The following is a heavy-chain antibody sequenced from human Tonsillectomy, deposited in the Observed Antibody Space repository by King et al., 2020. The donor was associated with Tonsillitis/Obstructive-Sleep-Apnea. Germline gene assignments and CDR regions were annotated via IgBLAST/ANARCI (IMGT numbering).Heavy chain of an antibody. J-gene: IGHJ4*02. CDR2: IYYSGNT. CDR3: ARLLGLDANNHSLSWGGYFDY. CDR1: GGSISSYY. Sequence: QLQESGPGLVKPSDTLSLTCTVSGGSISSYYWSWIRQSPGKGLESIGYIYYSGNTNYNPSLKSRVTISVDTSKNQFSLRLSSVTAADTAVYYCARLLGLDANNHSLSWGGYFDYWGQGTLVTVSS. D-gene: IGHD7-27*01. V-gene: IGHV4-59*08.